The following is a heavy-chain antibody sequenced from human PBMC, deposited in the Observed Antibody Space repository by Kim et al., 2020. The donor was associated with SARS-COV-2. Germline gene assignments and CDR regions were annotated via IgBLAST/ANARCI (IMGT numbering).Heavy chain of an antibody. J-gene: IGHJ6*02. V-gene: IGHV4-4*02. Sequence: SETLSLTCAVSGGSISSSNWWSWVRQPPGKGLEWIGEIYHSGSTNYNPSLKSRVTISVDKSKNQFSLKLSSVTAADTAVYYCARESNKGSSWYRTYYYYGMDVWGQGTTVTVSS. D-gene: IGHD6-13*01. CDR1: GGSISSSNW. CDR3: ARESNKGSSWYRTYYYYGMDV. CDR2: IYHSGST.